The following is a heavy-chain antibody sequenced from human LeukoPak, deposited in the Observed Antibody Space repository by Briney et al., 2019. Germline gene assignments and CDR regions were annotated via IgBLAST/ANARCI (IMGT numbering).Heavy chain of an antibody. J-gene: IGHJ4*02. D-gene: IGHD2-2*01. Sequence: ASLKVSCKASGYTFTSYGISWVRQAPGQGLEWMGWISAYNGNTNYAQKLQGRVTMTTDTSTSTAYMELRSLRSDDTAVYYCARGPPPYCSSTSCYDYFDYWGQGTLVTVSS. V-gene: IGHV1-18*01. CDR2: ISAYNGNT. CDR3: ARGPPPYCSSTSCYDYFDY. CDR1: GYTFTSYG.